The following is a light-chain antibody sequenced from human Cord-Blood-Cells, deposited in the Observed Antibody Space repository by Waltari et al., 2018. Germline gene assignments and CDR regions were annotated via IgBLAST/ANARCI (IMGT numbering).Light chain of an antibody. V-gene: IGKV3-11*01. CDR3: QQRSNWPSYT. Sequence: ELVLHQLTATRSLSPGERATLPCRASQSVSSYLAWYQQKPGQAPRLLIYDASNRATGIPARFSGSGSGTDFTLTISSLEPEDFAVYYCQQRSNWPSYTFGQGTKLEIK. CDR2: DAS. CDR1: QSVSSY. J-gene: IGKJ2*01.